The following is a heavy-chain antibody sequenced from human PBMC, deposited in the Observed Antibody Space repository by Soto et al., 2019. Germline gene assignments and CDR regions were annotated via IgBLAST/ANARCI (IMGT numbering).Heavy chain of an antibody. D-gene: IGHD2-2*01. CDR3: ARVYCSSTSCSHFDY. Sequence: QVQLVQSGAEVKKPGASVKVSCKASGYTFTGYYMHWVRQAPGQGLEWMGWINPNSGGTNYAQKFQGWVTMNRDTSISTAYMELSRLRSDETAVYYCARVYCSSTSCSHFDYWGQGTLVTVSS. CDR1: GYTFTGYY. CDR2: INPNSGGT. J-gene: IGHJ4*02. V-gene: IGHV1-2*04.